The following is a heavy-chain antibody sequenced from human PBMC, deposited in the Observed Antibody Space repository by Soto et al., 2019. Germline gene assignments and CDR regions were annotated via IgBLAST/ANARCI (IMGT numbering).Heavy chain of an antibody. V-gene: IGHV3-64D*06. CDR1: GFTFSSYA. D-gene: IGHD3-16*01. CDR2: ISSNGGST. Sequence: PGGSLRLSCSASGFTFSSYAMHWVRQAPGKGLEYVSAISSNGGSTYYADSVKGRFTISRDNSKNTLYLQMSSLRAEDTAVYYCVKDAGGSSFYYYYGMDVWGQGTTVTVSS. J-gene: IGHJ6*02. CDR3: VKDAGGSSFYYYYGMDV.